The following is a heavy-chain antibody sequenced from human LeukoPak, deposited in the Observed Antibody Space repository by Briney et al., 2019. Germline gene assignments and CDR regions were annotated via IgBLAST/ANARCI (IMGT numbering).Heavy chain of an antibody. J-gene: IGHJ4*02. D-gene: IGHD5-18*01. CDR1: GFTFSSYW. CDR3: AASSVDTAMVPTFDY. Sequence: GGSLRLSCAASGFTFSSYWMSWVRQAPGKGLEWVANIKQDGSEKYYVDSVKGRFTISRDNAKNSLYLQMNSLRAEDTAVYYCAASSVDTAMVPTFDYWGQGTLVTVSS. V-gene: IGHV3-7*03. CDR2: IKQDGSEK.